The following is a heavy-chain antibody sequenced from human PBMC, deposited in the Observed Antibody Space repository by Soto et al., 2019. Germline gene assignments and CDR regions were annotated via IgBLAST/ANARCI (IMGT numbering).Heavy chain of an antibody. V-gene: IGHV4-34*01. J-gene: IGHJ3*01. CDR2: VNHNGRN. CDR1: GGSFSGYF. CDR3: ARGGSSDWQVPFAF. D-gene: IGHD6-19*01. Sequence: NPSETLSLTCAVYGGSFSGYFWNWIRQSPGKGLEWIGKVNHNGRNNSNPSLKSRVTISLDMSKKQISLKLTSVTAADTAVYYCARGGSSDWQVPFAFWGQRTMVTGSS.